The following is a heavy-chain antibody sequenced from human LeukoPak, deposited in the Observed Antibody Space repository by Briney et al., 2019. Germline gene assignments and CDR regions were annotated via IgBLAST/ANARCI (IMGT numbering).Heavy chain of an antibody. D-gene: IGHD6-13*01. CDR1: GFTFSSYA. CDR3: AKDLWVAAALDY. Sequence: GGPLRLSCAASGFTFSSYAMAWVRQAPGSGLGWVSTITGSGHTTDYADSVKGRFTISRDNSMNTLFLQMNSLRAEDTAIYYCAKDLWVAAALDYWGQGTLVTVSS. CDR2: ITGSGHTT. J-gene: IGHJ4*02. V-gene: IGHV3-23*01.